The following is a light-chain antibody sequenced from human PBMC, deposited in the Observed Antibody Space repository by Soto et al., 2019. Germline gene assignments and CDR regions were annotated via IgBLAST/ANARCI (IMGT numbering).Light chain of an antibody. V-gene: IGKV3-15*01. J-gene: IGKJ5*01. CDR1: QSIRSER. CDR2: GAS. CDR3: QQYNNWPPIT. Sequence: EIVLTQSPDTLSLSPGERATLSCRASQSIRSERLAWYQQKPGQAPRLVIYGASTRATGIPARFSGSGSGTEFTLTISSLQSGDFTVYYCQQYNNWPPITFGQGTRLEIK.